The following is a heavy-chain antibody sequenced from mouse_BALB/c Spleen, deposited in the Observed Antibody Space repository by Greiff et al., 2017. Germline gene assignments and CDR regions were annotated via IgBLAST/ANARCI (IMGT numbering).Heavy chain of an antibody. CDR2: ISTYYGDA. D-gene: IGHD1-1*01. CDR3: ARSYGSSGYAMDY. J-gene: IGHJ4*01. Sequence: QVQLQQSGAELVRPGVSVKISCKGSGYTFTDYAMHWVKQSHAKSLEWIGVISTYYGDASYNQKFKGKATMTVDKSSSTAYMELARLTSEDSAIYYCARSYGSSGYAMDYWGQGTSVTVSS. CDR1: GYTFTDYA. V-gene: IGHV1S137*01.